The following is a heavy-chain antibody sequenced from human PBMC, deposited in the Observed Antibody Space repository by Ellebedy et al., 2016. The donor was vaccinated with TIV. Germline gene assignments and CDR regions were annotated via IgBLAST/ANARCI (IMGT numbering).Heavy chain of an antibody. V-gene: IGHV4-34*01. CDR3: ARGTTVTTPNWFDP. D-gene: IGHD4-17*01. CDR1: GGSFSGYY. Sequence: MPSETLSLTCAVYGGSFSGYYWSWIRQPPGKGLEWIGEINHSGSPNYNPSLKSRVTISVDTSKNQFSLKLSSVTAADTAVYYCARGTTVTTPNWFDPWGQGTLVTVSS. CDR2: INHSGSP. J-gene: IGHJ5*02.